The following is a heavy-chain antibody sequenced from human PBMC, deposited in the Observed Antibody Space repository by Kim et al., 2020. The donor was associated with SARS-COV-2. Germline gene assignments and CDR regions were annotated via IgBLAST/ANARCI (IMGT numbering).Heavy chain of an antibody. Sequence: GGSLRLSCAASGFTFSSHWMHWVRQVPGKGPVWVSRINADRSVIEYAASVKGRFTISRDNAKSTLDLQMNSLRPEDTAVYYCARGSGNYGFDSWGQGILV. CDR3: ARGSGNYGFDS. J-gene: IGHJ4*02. CDR2: INADRSVI. CDR1: GFTFSSHW. V-gene: IGHV3-74*01. D-gene: IGHD3-22*01.